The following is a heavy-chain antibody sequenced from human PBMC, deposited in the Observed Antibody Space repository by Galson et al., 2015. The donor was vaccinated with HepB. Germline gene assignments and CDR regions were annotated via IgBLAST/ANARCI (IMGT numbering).Heavy chain of an antibody. D-gene: IGHD2-8*01. Sequence: SLRLSCAASGITFSSYAMGWVRQAPRKGLEWVSTISGDGAGTYYADSVKGRFTVSRDNSKDTLYLQMSSLGVEDTAVYYCALEYTNGYKANFQHWGHGTLVTVSS. CDR3: ALEYTNGYKANFQH. J-gene: IGHJ1*01. CDR2: ISGDGAGT. V-gene: IGHV3-23*01. CDR1: GITFSSYA.